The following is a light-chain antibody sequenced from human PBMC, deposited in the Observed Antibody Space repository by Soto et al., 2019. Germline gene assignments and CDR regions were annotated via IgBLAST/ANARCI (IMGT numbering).Light chain of an antibody. Sequence: DIQMTQSPSTLSASVGDRVTITCRASQSISSWLAWYQQNPGKAPNLLIYKASNLESAVPSRFSGSGSWTEFTLTISSLQPDDFATYYCQQYSNYWTFGQGTKVEIK. CDR1: QSISSW. CDR3: QQYSNYWT. V-gene: IGKV1-5*03. CDR2: KAS. J-gene: IGKJ1*01.